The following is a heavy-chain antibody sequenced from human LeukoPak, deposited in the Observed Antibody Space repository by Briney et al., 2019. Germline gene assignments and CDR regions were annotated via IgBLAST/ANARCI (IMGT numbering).Heavy chain of an antibody. V-gene: IGHV1-2*02. J-gene: IGHJ4*02. Sequence: GASVKVSCKTSGYTFTGLGLYIHWVRQAPGQGLEWMGWINPNSGGTNYAQKFQGRVTMTRDTSISTAYMELSRLRSDDTAVYYCAREGASIAARGEVGWGQGTLVTASS. D-gene: IGHD6-6*01. CDR1: GYTFTGLGLY. CDR3: AREGASIAARGEVG. CDR2: INPNSGGT.